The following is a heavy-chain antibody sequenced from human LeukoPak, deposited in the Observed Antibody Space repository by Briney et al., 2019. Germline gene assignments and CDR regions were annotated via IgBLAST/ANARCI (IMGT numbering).Heavy chain of an antibody. J-gene: IGHJ5*02. CDR2: MNPNSGNT. CDR1: GYTFTSYD. D-gene: IGHD3-9*01. Sequence: ASVKVSCKASGYTFTSYDINWVRQATGQGLEWMGWMNPNSGNTGYAQKFQGRVTMTRNTSISTAYMELSSLRSEDTAVYYCARVPQYRSPLSLRYFDWPRPNWFDPWGQGTLVTVSS. V-gene: IGHV1-8*01. CDR3: ARVPQYRSPLSLRYFDWPRPNWFDP.